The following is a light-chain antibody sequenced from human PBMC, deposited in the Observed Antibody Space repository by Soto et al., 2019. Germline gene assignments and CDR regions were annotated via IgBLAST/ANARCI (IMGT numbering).Light chain of an antibody. CDR1: QSVRTN. V-gene: IGKV3-11*01. CDR2: DAY. CDR3: QQRHMWPIT. J-gene: IGKJ5*01. Sequence: EVVVTQSPATLSVSLGGRATLSCRASQSVRTNLAWYQQKPGQAPRLLIYDAYNRATGIPPRFSGSGSGTDFTLTISSLEPEDSAVYYCQQRHMWPITFGQGTRLEIK.